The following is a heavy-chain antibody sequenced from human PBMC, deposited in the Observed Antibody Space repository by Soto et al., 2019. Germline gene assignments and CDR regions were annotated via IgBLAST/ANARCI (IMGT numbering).Heavy chain of an antibody. J-gene: IGHJ4*02. D-gene: IGHD6-13*01. Sequence: GGSLRLSCAASGFTFSDYYMSWIRQAPGKGLEWVSYISSSSSSYTNYADSVKGRFTISRDNAKNSLYLQMNSLRAEDTAVYYCARAPLGDSSSWDPFDYWGQGTLVTVSS. CDR3: ARAPLGDSSSWDPFDY. CDR1: GFTFSDYY. CDR2: ISSSSSSYT. V-gene: IGHV3-11*06.